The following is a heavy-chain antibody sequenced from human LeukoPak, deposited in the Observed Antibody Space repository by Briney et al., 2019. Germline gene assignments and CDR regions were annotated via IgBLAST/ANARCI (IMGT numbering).Heavy chain of an antibody. CDR3: ARGVEPLAANTLAY. Sequence: GGSLRLSCAASGLTVITNDMTWVRQAPGKGLEWVSVLYSDGDTKYADSVQGRFTISRDNSNNTLYLEMNSLSPDDTAVYYCARGVEPLAANTLAYWGQGTLVTVSS. D-gene: IGHD1-14*01. CDR2: LYSDGDT. CDR1: GLTVITND. V-gene: IGHV3-53*01. J-gene: IGHJ4*02.